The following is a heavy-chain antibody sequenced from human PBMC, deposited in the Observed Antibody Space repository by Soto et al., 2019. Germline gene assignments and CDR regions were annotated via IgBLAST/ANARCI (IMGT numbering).Heavy chain of an antibody. Sequence: PSETLSLTCAVSGGSISSSNWWSWVRQPPGKGLEWIGEIYHSGSTNYNPSLKSRVTISVDKSKNQFSLKLSSVTAADTAVYYCENIAVAGPEDWFDTWGQGTLVTVSS. J-gene: IGHJ5*02. CDR3: ENIAVAGPEDWFDT. D-gene: IGHD6-19*01. CDR2: IYHSGST. V-gene: IGHV4-4*02. CDR1: GGSISSSNW.